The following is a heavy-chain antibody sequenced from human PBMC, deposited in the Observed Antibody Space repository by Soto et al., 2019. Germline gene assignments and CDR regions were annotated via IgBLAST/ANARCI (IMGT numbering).Heavy chain of an antibody. CDR3: AKELAYCGGDCSPTYSYYYYGMDV. CDR1: GFTFSTYA. V-gene: IGHV3-30*18. Sequence: QVQLVESGGGVVQPGRSLRLSCAASGFTFSTYAMHWVRQAPGKGLEWVALISYDGSNTYYADSVKGRLTISRDNSKSTLYLQMTSLRAEDTAVYYCAKELAYCGGDCSPTYSYYYYGMDVWGQGTTVTVSS. D-gene: IGHD2-21*02. J-gene: IGHJ6*02. CDR2: ISYDGSNT.